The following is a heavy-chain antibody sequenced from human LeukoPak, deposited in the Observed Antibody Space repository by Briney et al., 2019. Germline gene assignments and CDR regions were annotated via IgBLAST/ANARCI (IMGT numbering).Heavy chain of an antibody. V-gene: IGHV3-23*01. D-gene: IGHD3-3*02. CDR3: EKRGTPSIQDAFDI. Sequence: GGSLILSCGASGFTFNSYAMSWARQAPEKGLEWVSAITGSGGTTYYADSVKGRFTISRDNSKNTLYLQMNSLRAEDTAVYYCEKRGTPSIQDAFDIWGQGTMVTISS. CDR1: GFTFNSYA. CDR2: ITGSGGTT. J-gene: IGHJ3*02.